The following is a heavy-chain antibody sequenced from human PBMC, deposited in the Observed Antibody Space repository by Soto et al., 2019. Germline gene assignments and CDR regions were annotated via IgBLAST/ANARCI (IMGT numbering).Heavy chain of an antibody. Sequence: QVQLVESGGGVVQPGRSLRLSCAASGFMFSNHGMHWVRQAPGKGLEWVAVIWSDGNNKYYADSVKGRFTISRDNSKNTLYLQMNMLRAEDTAVYYCVRGDNWNDEASDYWGQGTLVTVSS. CDR2: IWSDGNNK. D-gene: IGHD1-1*01. CDR3: VRGDNWNDEASDY. CDR1: GFMFSNHG. V-gene: IGHV3-33*01. J-gene: IGHJ4*02.